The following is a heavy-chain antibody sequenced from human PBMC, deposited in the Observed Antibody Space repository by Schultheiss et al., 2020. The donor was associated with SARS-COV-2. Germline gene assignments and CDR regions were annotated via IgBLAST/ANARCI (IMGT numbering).Heavy chain of an antibody. J-gene: IGHJ6*02. CDR1: GFTFSSYE. Sequence: GGSLRLSCAASGFTFSSYEMNWVRQAPGKGLEWVSYISSSGSTIYYADSVKGRFTISRDNAKNSLYLQMNSLRAEDTAVYYCARVYLGALRIYYYYYGMDVWGQGTTVTVSS. D-gene: IGHD3-10*01. V-gene: IGHV3-48*03. CDR3: ARVYLGALRIYYYYYGMDV. CDR2: ISSSGSTI.